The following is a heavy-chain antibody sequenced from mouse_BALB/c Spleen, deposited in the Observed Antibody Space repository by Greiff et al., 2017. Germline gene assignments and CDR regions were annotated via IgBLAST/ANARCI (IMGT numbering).Heavy chain of an antibody. D-gene: IGHD2-4*01. Sequence: EVMLVESGGGLVKPGGSLKLSCAASGFTFSSYAMSWVRQTPEKRLEWVASISSGGSTYYPDSVKGRFTISRDNARNILYLQMSSLRSEDTAMYYCARAPDYPYYAMDYWGQGTSVTVSS. CDR3: ARAPDYPYYAMDY. V-gene: IGHV5-6-5*01. CDR2: ISSGGST. CDR1: GFTFSSYA. J-gene: IGHJ4*01.